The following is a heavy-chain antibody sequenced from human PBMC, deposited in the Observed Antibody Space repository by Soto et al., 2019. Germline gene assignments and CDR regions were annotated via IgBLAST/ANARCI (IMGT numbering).Heavy chain of an antibody. CDR1: GGSIISYY. CDR3: AREVRSNTGWYWDY. Sequence: QVQLQESGPGLVKPSETLSLTCTVSGGSIISYYWSWIRQSPEKGLEWIGYIHHSGSTLYNPSLNNRATVSLDRSNNQFSLKLTSVTAADTALYYCAREVRSNTGWYWDYWGQGILVTVSS. D-gene: IGHD6-19*01. V-gene: IGHV4-59*01. CDR2: IHHSGST. J-gene: IGHJ4*02.